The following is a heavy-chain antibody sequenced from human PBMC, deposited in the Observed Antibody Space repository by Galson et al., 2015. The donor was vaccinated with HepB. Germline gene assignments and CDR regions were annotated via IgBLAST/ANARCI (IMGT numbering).Heavy chain of an antibody. V-gene: IGHV3-23*01. CDR1: GFTFSNFA. D-gene: IGHD6-13*01. CDR2: IRGSGSYT. CDR3: ARAEGAHYSSSLNAFDY. Sequence: SLRLSCAASGFTFSNFAMSWVRQAPGKGLEWVSAIRGSGSYTYSADSVKGRFTISRDNSKNTLFLQMSSLRDEDTAVYYCARAEGAHYSSSLNAFDYWGQGTLVTVSS. J-gene: IGHJ4*02.